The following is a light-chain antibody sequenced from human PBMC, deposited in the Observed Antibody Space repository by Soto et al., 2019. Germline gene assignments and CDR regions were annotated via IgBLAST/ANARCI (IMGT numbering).Light chain of an antibody. CDR2: DVS. J-gene: IGLJ2*01. CDR3: SSYTSSSTLV. Sequence: QSVLTQPASVSGSPGQSITISCTGTSSDVRGYNYVSWYQQHPGKAPKLMIYDVSNRPSGVSNRFSGSKSGNTASLTISRLQAEDEADYYCSSYTSSSTLVFGGGTKLTVL. V-gene: IGLV2-14*01. CDR1: SSDVRGYNY.